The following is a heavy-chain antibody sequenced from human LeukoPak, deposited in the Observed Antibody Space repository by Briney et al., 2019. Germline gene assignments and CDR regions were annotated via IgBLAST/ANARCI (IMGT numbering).Heavy chain of an antibody. CDR2: MNPNSGNT. Sequence: ASVKVSCTASGYTFTSYDINWVRQATGQGPEWMGWMNPNSGNTGYGQKFQGRVTMTRDTSISTAYMELRSLRSEDTAVYYCARGRLTTVTTWYYHAMDVWGQGTTVTVSS. V-gene: IGHV1-8*01. J-gene: IGHJ6*02. D-gene: IGHD4-17*01. CDR3: ARGRLTTVTTWYYHAMDV. CDR1: GYTFTSYD.